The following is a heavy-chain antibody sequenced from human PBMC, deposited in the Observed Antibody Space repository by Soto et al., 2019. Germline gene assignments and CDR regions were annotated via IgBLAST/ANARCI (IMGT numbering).Heavy chain of an antibody. J-gene: IGHJ4*02. V-gene: IGHV4-59*01. CDR1: GGSINSYY. CDR2: IYYTGST. Sequence: QVQLQESGPGLVKPSETLSLTCTVSGGSINSYYWSWIRQPPGKGLEWIGYIYYTGSTNYNPSLKSRVTISVDTSKTQFSLKLTSVTDADTAVYYCATGDDYGDYDWGQGTLVTVSS. D-gene: IGHD4-17*01. CDR3: ATGDDYGDYD.